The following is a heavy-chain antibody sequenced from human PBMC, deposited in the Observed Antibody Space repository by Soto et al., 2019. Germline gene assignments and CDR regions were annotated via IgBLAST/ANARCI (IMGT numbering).Heavy chain of an antibody. D-gene: IGHD6-13*01. CDR1: GFTFSSYE. CDR3: DRGGGSSWYGYYYYYGMDV. V-gene: IGHV3-48*03. CDR2: ISSSCSTI. Sequence: GGSLRLSCAASGFTFSSYEMNWVRQAPGKGLEWVSYISSSCSTIYYADSVKGRFTISRDNAKNSLYLQMNSLRAEDTAVYYCDRGGGSSWYGYYYYYGMDVWGQGTTVTVSS. J-gene: IGHJ6*02.